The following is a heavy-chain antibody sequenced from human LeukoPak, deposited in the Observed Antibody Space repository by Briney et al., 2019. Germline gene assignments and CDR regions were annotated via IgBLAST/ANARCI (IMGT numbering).Heavy chain of an antibody. CDR2: INHSGST. Sequence: SETLSLTCAVYGGSFSGYYWSWIRQPPGKGLEWIGEINHSGSTNYNPSLKSRVTISVDTSKNQFSLKLSSVTAADTAVYYCARGPYYYGSGSPIYYSGQRTLFTLSS. CDR1: GGSFSGYY. V-gene: IGHV4-34*01. CDR3: ARGPYYYGSGSPIYY. D-gene: IGHD3-10*01. J-gene: IGHJ4*02.